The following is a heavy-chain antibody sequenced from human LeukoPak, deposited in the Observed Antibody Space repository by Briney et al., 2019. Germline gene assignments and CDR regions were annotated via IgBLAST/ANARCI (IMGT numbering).Heavy chain of an antibody. Sequence: GGSLRLSCAASGFTFSTNGMHWVRQVPGKGLQWVAVISYDGSNKYYADSVKGRFTISRDNSKNTLFLQMNSLRTEDTAVYYCAKGGTYYYVLPFDPWGQGTLVTVSS. D-gene: IGHD1-26*01. V-gene: IGHV3-30*18. CDR2: ISYDGSNK. J-gene: IGHJ5*02. CDR3: AKGGTYYYVLPFDP. CDR1: GFTFSTNG.